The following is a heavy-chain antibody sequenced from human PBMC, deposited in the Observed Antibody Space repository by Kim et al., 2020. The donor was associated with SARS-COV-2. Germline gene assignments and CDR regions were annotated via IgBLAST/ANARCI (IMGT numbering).Heavy chain of an antibody. Sequence: GGSLRLSCAASGFTFSSYSMNWVRQAPGKGLEWVSSISSSSSYIYYADSVKGRFTISRDNAKNSLYLQMNSLRAEDTAVYYCAREGEGAAAENWFDPWGQGTLVTVSS. J-gene: IGHJ5*02. CDR2: ISSSSSYI. CDR1: GFTFSSYS. CDR3: AREGEGAAAENWFDP. V-gene: IGHV3-21*01. D-gene: IGHD6-13*01.